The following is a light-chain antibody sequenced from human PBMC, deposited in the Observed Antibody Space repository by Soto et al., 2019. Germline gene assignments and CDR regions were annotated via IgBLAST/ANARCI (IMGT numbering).Light chain of an antibody. CDR3: QQYCSTPQYT. Sequence: DIVMTQSPDSLAVSLGERATINCKSSQSVLYSSNNKNYLAWYQQKPGQPPKLLIYWASTRESGVPDRFSGSGSRTDFTLTINSLQAEDVAVYYCQQYCSTPQYTFGPGTKVDIK. V-gene: IGKV4-1*01. CDR1: QSVLYSSNNKNY. CDR2: WAS. J-gene: IGKJ3*01.